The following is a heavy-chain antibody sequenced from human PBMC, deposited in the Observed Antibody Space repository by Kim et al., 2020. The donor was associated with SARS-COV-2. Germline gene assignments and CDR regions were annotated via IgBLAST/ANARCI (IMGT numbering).Heavy chain of an antibody. Sequence: GGSLRLSCAASGFTFSSYWMSWVRQAPGKGLEWVANIKQDGSEKYYVDSVKGRFTISRDNAKNSLYLQMNSLRAEDTAVYYCARDRGSITMIVVVTPSYYCGTDTCGEGATVTDSS. CDR3: ARDRGSITMIVVVTPSYYCGTDT. J-gene: IGHJ6*04. CDR1: GFTFSSYW. CDR2: IKQDGSEK. V-gene: IGHV3-7*01. D-gene: IGHD3-22*01.